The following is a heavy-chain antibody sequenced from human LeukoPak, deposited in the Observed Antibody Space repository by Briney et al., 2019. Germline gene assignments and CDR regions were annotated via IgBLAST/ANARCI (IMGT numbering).Heavy chain of an antibody. D-gene: IGHD6-19*01. V-gene: IGHV4-59*01. CDR2: IYYSGSA. Sequence: ETLSLTCTVSGGSISDYSWSWIRQPPGKGLEWIGNIYYSGSANHNPSLKSRVTISRDTSKNQFSLKLTSVTTADTAVYYCARGWHSSGWYYFDYWGQGTLVTVSS. CDR3: ARGWHSSGWYYFDY. J-gene: IGHJ4*02. CDR1: GGSISDYS.